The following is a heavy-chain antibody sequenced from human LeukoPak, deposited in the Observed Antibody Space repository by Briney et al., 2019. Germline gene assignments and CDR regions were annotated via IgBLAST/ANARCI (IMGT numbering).Heavy chain of an antibody. CDR1: GFTFSSYS. CDR2: ISSSSSYI. J-gene: IGHJ4*02. D-gene: IGHD3-9*01. V-gene: IGHV3-21*01. CDR3: ARDYGDYDILTGYYAQ. Sequence: PGGSLRLSCAASGFTFSSYSMNWVRQAPGKGLEWVSSISSSSSYIYYADSVKGRFTISRDNSKNTLYLQMNSLRAEDTAVYYCARDYGDYDILTGYYAQWGQGTLVTVSS.